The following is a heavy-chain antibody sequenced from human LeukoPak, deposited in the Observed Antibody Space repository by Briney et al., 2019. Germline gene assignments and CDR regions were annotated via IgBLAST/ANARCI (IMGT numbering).Heavy chain of an antibody. CDR1: GFTFSSYA. Sequence: GGSLRLSCAASGFTFSSYAMSWVRQAPGKGLEWVSSISSSSSYIYYADSVKGRFTISRDNAKNSLYLQMNSLRAEDTAVYYCARSAGRDGYNYYFDYWGQGTLVTVSS. D-gene: IGHD5-24*01. V-gene: IGHV3-21*01. CDR3: ARSAGRDGYNYYFDY. J-gene: IGHJ4*02. CDR2: ISSSSSYI.